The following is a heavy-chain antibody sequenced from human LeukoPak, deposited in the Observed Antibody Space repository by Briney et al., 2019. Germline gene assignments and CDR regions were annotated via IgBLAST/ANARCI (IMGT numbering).Heavy chain of an antibody. CDR3: ARGRGYCSSTTLLGGCWFDP. CDR2: INQSGGT. Sequence: PGGSLRLSCAASGFTFSSYAMSWIRQPPGKGLEWIGEINQSGGTTYNPSLESRLAISVDTSKNQFSLKLSSVTAADTAVYYCARGRGYCSSTTLLGGCWFDPWGQGTLVTVSS. J-gene: IGHJ5*02. V-gene: IGHV4-34*01. CDR1: GFTFSSYA. D-gene: IGHD2-2*01.